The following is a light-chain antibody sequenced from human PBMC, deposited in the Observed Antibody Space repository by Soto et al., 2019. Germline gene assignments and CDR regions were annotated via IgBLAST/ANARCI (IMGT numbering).Light chain of an antibody. V-gene: IGKV3-20*01. CDR1: QTVRNNY. CDR2: DAS. CDR3: QQFSSYWT. Sequence: EFVLTQSPGTLSLSPGERATLSCRASQTVRNNYLAWYQQKPGQAPRLLIYDASSRATGIPDRFRGGGSGTDFTLTISRLEPEDFAVYYCQQFSSYWTFAQGTKV. J-gene: IGKJ1*01.